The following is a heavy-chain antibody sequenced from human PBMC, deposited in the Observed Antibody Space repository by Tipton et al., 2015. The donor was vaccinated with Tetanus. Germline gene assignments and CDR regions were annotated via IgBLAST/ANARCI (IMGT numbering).Heavy chain of an antibody. CDR1: GYSFNDYY. J-gene: IGHJ6*02. D-gene: IGHD3-16*01. CDR3: ARGVEFGHYGMDV. V-gene: IGHV1-2*02. CDR2: ISPDSGAT. Sequence: QSGPEVKVPGASVKVSCKASGYSFNDYYVHWLRQAPGQGLEWMGRISPDSGATSYPQEFQGRVTVTRDTSSSTAYMELTSLTSEDTAVYYCARGVEFGHYGMDVWGQGTTVTVSS.